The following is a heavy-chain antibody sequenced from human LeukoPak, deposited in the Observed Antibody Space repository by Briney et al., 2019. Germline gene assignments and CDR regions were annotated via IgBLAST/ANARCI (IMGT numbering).Heavy chain of an antibody. CDR3: TTVSSDYVWGSYRPYYFDY. CDR2: IKSKTDGGTT. J-gene: IGHJ4*02. CDR1: GFTFSNAW. V-gene: IGHV3-15*01. D-gene: IGHD3-16*02. Sequence: GGSLRLSCAASGFTFSNAWMSWVRQAPGKGPEWVGRIKSKTDGGTTDYAAPVKGRFTISRDDSKNTLYLQMNSLKTEDTAVYYCTTVSSDYVWGSYRPYYFDYWAREPWSPSPQ.